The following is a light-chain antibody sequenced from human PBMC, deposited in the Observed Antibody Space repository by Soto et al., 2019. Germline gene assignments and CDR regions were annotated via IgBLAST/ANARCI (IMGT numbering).Light chain of an antibody. Sequence: QPVLTQPPSVSGAPGQRVTISCTGSSSNIGAGYDVHWYQQLPGTAPKLLIYGNSNRPSGVPDRFSGSKSGTSASLAITGLQAEDEANYYCQSYDSSLRGGIFGTGTKVTVL. CDR2: GNS. V-gene: IGLV1-40*01. CDR1: SSNIGAGYD. J-gene: IGLJ1*01. CDR3: QSYDSSLRGGI.